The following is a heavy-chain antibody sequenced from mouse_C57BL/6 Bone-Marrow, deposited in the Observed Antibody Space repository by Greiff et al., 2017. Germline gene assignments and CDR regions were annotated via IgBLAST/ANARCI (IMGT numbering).Heavy chain of an antibody. Sequence: EVKVEESGGGLVQPGGSMKLSCVASGFTFSNYWMNWVRQSPEKGLEWVAQIRLKSDNYATHYAESVKGRFTISRDDSKSSVYLQMNNLRAEDTGIYYCTGGGLLRDFDYWGQGTTLTVSS. CDR3: TGGGLLRDFDY. CDR1: GFTFSNYW. V-gene: IGHV6-3*01. J-gene: IGHJ2*01. D-gene: IGHD2-3*01. CDR2: IRLKSDNYAT.